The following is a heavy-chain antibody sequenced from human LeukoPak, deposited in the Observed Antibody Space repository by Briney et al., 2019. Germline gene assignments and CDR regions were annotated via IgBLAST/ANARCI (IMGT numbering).Heavy chain of an antibody. V-gene: IGHV4-39*01. CDR1: GGSISSSSDD. D-gene: IGHD3-22*01. J-gene: IGHJ4*02. CDR3: ARRRDYHDSSGYSIMFDY. Sequence: SETLSLTCTVSGGSISSSSDDWGWSRQPRGKGLEWIGSIYYSGSTYYNASLKRRGTVSVDTSKPQSSLKLSSVTAADTAVYYCARRRDYHDSSGYSIMFDYWGQGTLVTVPS. CDR2: IYYSGST.